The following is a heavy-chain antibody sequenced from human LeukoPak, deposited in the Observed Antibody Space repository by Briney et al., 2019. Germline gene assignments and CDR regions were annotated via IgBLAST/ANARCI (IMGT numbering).Heavy chain of an antibody. V-gene: IGHV1-2*02. CDR2: INPNSGGT. CDR1: GYTFTGYY. J-gene: IGHJ4*02. Sequence: ASVKVSCKASGYTFTGYYMHWVRQAPGQVLEWMGWINPNSGGTNYAQKFQGRVTMTRDTSISTAYMELSRLRSDDTAVYYCARDDGIEVAGINDYWGQGTLVTVSS. D-gene: IGHD6-19*01. CDR3: ARDDGIEVAGINDY.